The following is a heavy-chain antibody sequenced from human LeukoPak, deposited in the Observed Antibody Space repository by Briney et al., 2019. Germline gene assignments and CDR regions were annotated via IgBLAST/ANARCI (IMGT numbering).Heavy chain of an antibody. CDR3: ARNSSGIHFDY. CDR1: GYSISNTHY. J-gene: IGHJ4*02. V-gene: IGHV4-38-2*01. Sequence: SETLSLTCAVSGYSISNTHYWGWIRQPPGKGLEWIGSIYNSGSTHYNPSLKSRVTISVDTSMNQFSLKLRSVTAADTAVYYCARNSSGIHFDYWGRGTLVTVSS. D-gene: IGHD3-22*01. CDR2: IYNSGST.